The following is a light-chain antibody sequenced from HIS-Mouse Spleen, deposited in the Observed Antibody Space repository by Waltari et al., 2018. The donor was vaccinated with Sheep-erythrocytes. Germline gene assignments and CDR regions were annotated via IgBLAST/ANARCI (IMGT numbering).Light chain of an antibody. CDR1: QLGDKY. CDR3: QAWDSSTAV. J-gene: IGLJ2*01. V-gene: IGLV3-1*01. CDR2: QDS. Sequence: SYELTQPPSVSVSPGQTASITCSGDQLGDKYDCWYQHKPGQSPVLVIYQDSKRPSGIPERFSGSNSGNTATLTISGTQAMDEADYYCQAWDSSTAVFGGGTKLTVL.